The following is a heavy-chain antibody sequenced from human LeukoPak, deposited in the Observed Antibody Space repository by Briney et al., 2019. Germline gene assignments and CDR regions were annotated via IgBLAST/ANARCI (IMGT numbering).Heavy chain of an antibody. D-gene: IGHD1-7*01. Sequence: PGGSLRLSCAASGFTFNAYSLTWVRQAPGKRPEWIAAVTRGHGVTYYADSVRGRFTISRDNSRNTLYLQMTGLTAQDTAVYYCARDQATTALSEYWGQGTLVAVSS. CDR3: ARDQATTALSEY. CDR2: VTRGHGVT. CDR1: GFTFNAYS. V-gene: IGHV3-23*01. J-gene: IGHJ4*02.